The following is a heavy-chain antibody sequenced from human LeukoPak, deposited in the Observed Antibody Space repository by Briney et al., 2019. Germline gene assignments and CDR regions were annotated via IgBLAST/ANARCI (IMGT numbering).Heavy chain of an antibody. V-gene: IGHV3-48*03. CDR3: ARDQAVPAAPFDY. CDR1: GFTFSSYE. Sequence: GGSLRLSCAASGFTFSSYEMNWVRQAPGKGLEWVSYISSSGSTIYYADSVKGRFTISRDNAKNSLYLQMNSLRAEDTAVYYCARDQAVPAAPFDYWGQGTLVTVSS. D-gene: IGHD2-2*01. J-gene: IGHJ4*02. CDR2: ISSSGSTI.